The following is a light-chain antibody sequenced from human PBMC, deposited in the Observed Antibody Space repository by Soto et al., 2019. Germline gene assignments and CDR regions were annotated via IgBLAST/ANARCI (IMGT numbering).Light chain of an antibody. CDR1: SSDLGSYDL. J-gene: IGLJ1*01. CDR3: CSYVGNDFFYV. Sequence: LTQPASVSGSPGQSITISCTGASSDLGSYDLVSWYQQHPGKAPKTIIYEVTKRPSGVSKRFSGSKSGNTASLTISGLQPEDEADYYCCSYVGNDFFYVFGTGTKVTVL. CDR2: EVT. V-gene: IGLV2-23*02.